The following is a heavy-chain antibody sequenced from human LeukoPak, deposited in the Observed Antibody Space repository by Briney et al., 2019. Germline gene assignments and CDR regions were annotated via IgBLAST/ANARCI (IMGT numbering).Heavy chain of an antibody. CDR1: GGTFSSYA. Sequence: ASVKVSCKASGGTFSSYAISWVRQAPGQRLEWMGWINAGNGNTKYSQKFQGRVTITRDTSASTAYMELSSLRSEDTAVYYCAREGYSSGWYYFDYWGQGTLVTVSS. CDR3: AREGYSSGWYYFDY. CDR2: INAGNGNT. D-gene: IGHD6-19*01. J-gene: IGHJ4*02. V-gene: IGHV1-3*01.